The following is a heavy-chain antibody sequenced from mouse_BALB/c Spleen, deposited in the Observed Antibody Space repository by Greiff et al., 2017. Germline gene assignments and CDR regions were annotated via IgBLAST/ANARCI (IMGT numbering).Heavy chain of an antibody. D-gene: IGHD2-4*01. Sequence: EVNVVESGGGLVQPGGSLKLSCAASGFTFSSYGMSWVRQTPDKRLELVATINSNGGSTYYPDSVKGRFTISRDNAKNTLYLQMSSLKSEDTAMYYCARDRMITTFYYAMDYWGQGTSVTVSS. CDR3: ARDRMITTFYYAMDY. CDR2: INSNGGST. CDR1: GFTFSSYG. V-gene: IGHV5-6-3*01. J-gene: IGHJ4*01.